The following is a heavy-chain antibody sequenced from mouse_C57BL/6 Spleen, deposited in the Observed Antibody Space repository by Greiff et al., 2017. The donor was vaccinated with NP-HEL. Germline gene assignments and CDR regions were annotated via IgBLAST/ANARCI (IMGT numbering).Heavy chain of an antibody. V-gene: IGHV1-81*01. CDR3: AGDYDPFAY. CDR2: IYPRSGNT. D-gene: IGHD2-4*01. CDR1: GYTFTSYG. Sequence: QVQLQQSGAELARPGASVKLSCKASGYTFTSYGISWVKQRPGQGLVWIGEIYPRSGNTYYNEKFKGKATLTADKSSSTAYMELRSLTSEDSAVYFCAGDYDPFAYWGQGTLVTVSA. J-gene: IGHJ3*01.